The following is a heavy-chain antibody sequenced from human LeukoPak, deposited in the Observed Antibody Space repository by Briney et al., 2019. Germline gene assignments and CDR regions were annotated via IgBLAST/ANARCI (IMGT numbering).Heavy chain of an antibody. V-gene: IGHV1-2*02. CDR3: TRDTPDYDILTGYYRIAFDY. D-gene: IGHD3-9*01. Sequence: ASVKVSCKASGYTFTGYYMHWVRQAPGQGLEWMGWTNPNSGGTNYAQKFQGRVTMTRDTSISTAYMELSRLRSDDTSVYYCTRDTPDYDILTGYYRIAFDYWGQGTLVTVSS. CDR1: GYTFTGYY. J-gene: IGHJ4*02. CDR2: TNPNSGGT.